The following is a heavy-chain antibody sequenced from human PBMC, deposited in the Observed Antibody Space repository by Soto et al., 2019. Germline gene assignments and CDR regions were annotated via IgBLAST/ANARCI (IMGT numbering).Heavy chain of an antibody. CDR1: GYTFTSYR. Sequence: QVQLVQSGAEVKKPGASVKVSCKTSGYTFTSYRITWVRQAPGQGLEWMGWISGYNGNTNYAQKFQGRVTMTTDTSTRTAYMERRSLRSDDTAVYYCARDLSAGVTGHWGQGTLVTVSS. V-gene: IGHV1-18*01. D-gene: IGHD3-10*01. CDR2: ISGYNGNT. J-gene: IGHJ4*02. CDR3: ARDLSAGVTGH.